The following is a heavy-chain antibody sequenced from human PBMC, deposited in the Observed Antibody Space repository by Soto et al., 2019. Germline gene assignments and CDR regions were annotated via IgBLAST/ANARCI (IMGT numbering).Heavy chain of an antibody. CDR3: ARNTAITGAVRYDY. CDR2: IYYTGST. V-gene: IGHV4-31*01. Sequence: QVQLQESCPGLVKASQTRSLTCTVSSASTSSGGNYWNWLRQHPGKGLEWIRYIYYTGSTFYNPSLMSPLIISVDTSKNQFSLKLYSVTAAYTAVYYCARNTAITGAVRYDYWGQGTLVTVSS. J-gene: IGHJ4*02. D-gene: IGHD2-21*02. CDR1: SASTSSGGNY.